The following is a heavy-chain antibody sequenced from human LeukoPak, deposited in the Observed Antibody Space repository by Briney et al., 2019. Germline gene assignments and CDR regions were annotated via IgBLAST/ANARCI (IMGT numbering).Heavy chain of an antibody. CDR2: ITSSSSYI. CDR1: GFTFSSYN. CDR3: AKSGYNYDSDAYAFIDY. D-gene: IGHD3-22*01. V-gene: IGHV3-21*04. Sequence: GGSLRLSCAASGFTFSSYNMNWVRQAPGKGLEWVSSITSSSSYIYYADSVKGRFTISRDNSKNTLSLQMSSLRVEDTAVYYCAKSGYNYDSDAYAFIDYWGQGTLVTVSS. J-gene: IGHJ4*02.